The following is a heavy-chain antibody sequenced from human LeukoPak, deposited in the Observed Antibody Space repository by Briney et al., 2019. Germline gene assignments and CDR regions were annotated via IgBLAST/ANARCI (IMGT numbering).Heavy chain of an antibody. D-gene: IGHD6-13*01. Sequence: ASVKVSCKASGYTFTSYDINWVRQATGQGLEWMGWMNPNSGNTGYAQKFQGRVTMTRNTSINTAYMELSSLRSEDTAVYYCARGHYVSSSWYDLTYYYYMDVWGKGTTVTVSS. J-gene: IGHJ6*03. CDR2: MNPNSGNT. CDR3: ARGHYVSSSWYDLTYYYYMDV. CDR1: GYTFTSYD. V-gene: IGHV1-8*01.